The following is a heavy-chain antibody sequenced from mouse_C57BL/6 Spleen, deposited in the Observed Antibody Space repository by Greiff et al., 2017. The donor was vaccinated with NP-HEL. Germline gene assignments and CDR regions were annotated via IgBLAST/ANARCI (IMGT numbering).Heavy chain of an antibody. Sequence: VQLKQSGPGLVKPSQSLSLTCSVTGYSITSGYYWNWIRQFPGNKLEWMGYISYDGSNNYNPSLKNRISITRDTSKNQFFLKLNSVTTEDTATYYCARGRGDYAMDYWGQGTSVTVSS. J-gene: IGHJ4*01. CDR3: ARGRGDYAMDY. CDR2: ISYDGSN. CDR1: GYSITSGYY. V-gene: IGHV3-6*01.